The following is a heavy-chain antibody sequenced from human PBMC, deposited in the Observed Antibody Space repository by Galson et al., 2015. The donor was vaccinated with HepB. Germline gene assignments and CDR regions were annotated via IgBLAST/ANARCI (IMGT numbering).Heavy chain of an antibody. CDR2: ISYDGSNK. CDR1: GFTFSSYG. Sequence: SLRLSCAASGFTFSSYGMHWVRQAPGKGLEWVAVISYDGSNKYYADSVKGRFTISRDNSKNTLYLQINSLRAEDTAVYYCAKDLYIFGSWGPFDYWGQGTLVTVSS. D-gene: IGHD3-16*01. V-gene: IGHV3-30*18. J-gene: IGHJ4*02. CDR3: AKDLYIFGSWGPFDY.